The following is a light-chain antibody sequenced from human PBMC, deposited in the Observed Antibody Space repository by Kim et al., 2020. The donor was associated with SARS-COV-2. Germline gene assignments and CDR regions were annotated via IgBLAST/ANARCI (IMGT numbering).Light chain of an antibody. Sequence: DIQMTQSPSSLSASVGDRVTITCRASQNVANFLNWYQQSPGKAPKLLIYSASSLQSGVPSRFSGSGSVTDFTLTISSLQPEDFATYFCQQSSFIPYTFGQGTKLEI. J-gene: IGKJ2*01. CDR3: QQSSFIPYT. CDR2: SAS. V-gene: IGKV1-39*01. CDR1: QNVANF.